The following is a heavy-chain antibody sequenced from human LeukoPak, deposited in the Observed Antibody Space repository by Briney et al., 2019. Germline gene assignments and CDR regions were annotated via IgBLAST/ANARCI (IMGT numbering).Heavy chain of an antibody. D-gene: IGHD2-15*01. V-gene: IGHV1-2*02. CDR1: GYTFTGYY. Sequence: ASVKVSCKASGYTFTGYYMHWVRQAPGQGLEWMGWINPNSGGTNDAQKFQGRVTMTRDTSISTAYMELSRLRSDDTAVYYCASVVVVAANDAFDIWGQGTMVTVSS. J-gene: IGHJ3*02. CDR2: INPNSGGT. CDR3: ASVVVVAANDAFDI.